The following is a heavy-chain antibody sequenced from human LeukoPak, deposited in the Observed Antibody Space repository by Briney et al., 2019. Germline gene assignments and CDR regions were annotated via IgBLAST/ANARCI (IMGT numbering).Heavy chain of an antibody. V-gene: IGHV3-30*18. CDR3: AKDRIVISFGDVSKH. Sequence: GRSLRLSCAASGFIFSGYGMHWVRQAPGKGLEWVALISHDESTKHYADSVKGRFTISRDNSKNTLYLQMNNLRVEDTAVYYCAKDRIVISFGDVSKHWGLGTLVTVSS. J-gene: IGHJ1*01. D-gene: IGHD3-10*01. CDR1: GFIFSGYG. CDR2: ISHDESTK.